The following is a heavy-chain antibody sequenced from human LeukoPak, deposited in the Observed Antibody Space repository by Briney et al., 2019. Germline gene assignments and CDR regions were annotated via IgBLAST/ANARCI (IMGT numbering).Heavy chain of an antibody. J-gene: IGHJ4*02. D-gene: IGHD3-10*01. CDR1: GFTFSSYS. CDR2: ISSSSSYI. V-gene: IGHV3-21*01. CDR3: ARDRGSGNLGEVWYFDY. Sequence: GGSLRLSCAASGFTFSSYSMNWVRQAPGKGLECVSSISSSSSYIYYADSVKGRSTISRDNAKNSLYPQMNSLRAEDTAVYYCARDRGSGNLGEVWYFDYWGQGTLVTVSS.